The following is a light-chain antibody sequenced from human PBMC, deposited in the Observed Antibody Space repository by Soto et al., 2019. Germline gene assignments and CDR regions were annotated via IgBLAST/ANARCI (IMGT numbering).Light chain of an antibody. CDR3: QSYDSGVV. Sequence: QSVLTQPPSVSGAPGQRVTISCTGSSSNIGAGYDVHWYQQLPGTAPKLLIYGSSNRPSGVPDRFSGSKSGTSASLAITGLQAEDEADYYCQSYDSGVVFGGGTKLTVL. CDR2: GSS. J-gene: IGLJ2*01. CDR1: SSNIGAGYD. V-gene: IGLV1-40*01.